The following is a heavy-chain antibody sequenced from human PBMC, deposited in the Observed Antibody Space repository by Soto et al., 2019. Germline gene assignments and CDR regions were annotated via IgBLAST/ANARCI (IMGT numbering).Heavy chain of an antibody. CDR3: ARLGGTGYCSSTSCPGNYYYYGMDV. Sequence: GESLKISCKGSGYSFTSYWIGWVRQMPGKGLEWMGIIYPGDSDTRYSPSFQGQVTISADKSISTAYLQWSSLKASDTAMYYCARLGGTGYCSSTSCPGNYYYYGMDVWGRGTTVTVSS. V-gene: IGHV5-51*01. D-gene: IGHD2-2*01. CDR2: IYPGDSDT. CDR1: GYSFTSYW. J-gene: IGHJ6*02.